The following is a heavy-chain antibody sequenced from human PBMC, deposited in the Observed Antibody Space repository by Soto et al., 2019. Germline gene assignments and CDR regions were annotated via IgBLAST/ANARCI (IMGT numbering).Heavy chain of an antibody. V-gene: IGHV1-2*02. CDR2: IDPKSGGT. CDR1: GPTFIAYY. D-gene: IGHD5-12*01. Sequence: QLVQSGAEVKKPGASVTVSCKTSGPTFIAYYIHWVRQAPGQGLEWMGGIDPKSGGTTYQQKFLGRVTMTRDASINTAYMELNRRTSDDTAVYYCARVSVDVPEWGQGTLLTVSS. CDR3: ARVSVDVPE. J-gene: IGHJ4*02.